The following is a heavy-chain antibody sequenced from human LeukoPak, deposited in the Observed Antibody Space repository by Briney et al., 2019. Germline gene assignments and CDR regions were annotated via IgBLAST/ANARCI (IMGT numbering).Heavy chain of an antibody. CDR3: AKVPASGASYKGFDS. V-gene: IGHV3-23*01. CDR1: GFTFSSYA. D-gene: IGHD3-10*01. CDR2: ISGSGGST. Sequence: QPGGSLRLSCAASGFTFSSYAMGWVRQAPGKGLEWISGISGSGGSTCYADSVKGRFAISRDNSKNTLYLQMNSLRADDTAVYYCAKVPASGASYKGFDSWGQGTLVTVSS. J-gene: IGHJ4*02.